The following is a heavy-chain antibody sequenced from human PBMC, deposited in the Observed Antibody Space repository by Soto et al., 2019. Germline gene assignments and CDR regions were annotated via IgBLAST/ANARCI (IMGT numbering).Heavy chain of an antibody. V-gene: IGHV4-30-4*01. CDR1: GGSISSGDYY. D-gene: IGHD6-6*01. Sequence: SETLSLTCTVSGGSISSGDYYWSWMRQPPGQGLEWIGYIYYSGSTYYNPSLKSRVTISVDTSKNQFSLKLSSVTAADTAVYYCAREVMAARPKRAGFDIWGQGTMVTVSS. CDR2: IYYSGST. J-gene: IGHJ3*02. CDR3: AREVMAARPKRAGFDI.